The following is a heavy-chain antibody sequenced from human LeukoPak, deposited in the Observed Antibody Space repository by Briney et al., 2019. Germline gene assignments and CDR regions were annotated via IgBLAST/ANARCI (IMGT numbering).Heavy chain of an antibody. V-gene: IGHV1-3*01. D-gene: IGHD6-13*01. CDR3: ARDSGVRQLVPQDFDY. J-gene: IGHJ4*02. CDR1: GYTFTSYA. CDR2: INAGNGNT. Sequence: ASVKVSCKASGYTFTSYAMHWVRQAPGQRLEWMGWINAGNGNTKYSQKFQGRVTITRDTSASTAYTELSSLRSEDTAVYYCARDSGVRQLVPQDFDYWGQGTLVTVSS.